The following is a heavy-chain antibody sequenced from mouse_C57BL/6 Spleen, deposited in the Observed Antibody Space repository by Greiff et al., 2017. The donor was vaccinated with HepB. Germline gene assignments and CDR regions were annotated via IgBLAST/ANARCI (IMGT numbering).Heavy chain of an antibody. CDR1: GYAFSSSW. J-gene: IGHJ4*01. CDR3: AMGGNYGKGAMDY. CDR2: IYPGDGDT. D-gene: IGHD2-1*01. V-gene: IGHV1-82*01. Sequence: QVQLQQSGPELVKPGASVKISCKASGYAFSSSWMNWVKQRPGKGLEWIGRIYPGDGDTNYNGKFKGKATLTADKSSSTAYMQLSSLTSEDSAVYFCAMGGNYGKGAMDYWGQGTSVTVSS.